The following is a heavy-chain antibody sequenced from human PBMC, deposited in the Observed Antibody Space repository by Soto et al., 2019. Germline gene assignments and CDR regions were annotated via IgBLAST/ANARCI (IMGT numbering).Heavy chain of an antibody. D-gene: IGHD2-15*01. Sequence: GSLRLSCAASGFTFSSYTMTWVRQAPGKGLEWVSAINGGGGSTYYADSVKGRFTISRDNSKDTLYLQMNSLRAEDTAVYYCAKDKVCSGGSCYYDYWGQGTLVTVSS. CDR2: INGGGGST. J-gene: IGHJ4*02. CDR3: AKDKVCSGGSCYYDY. V-gene: IGHV3-23*01. CDR1: GFTFSSYT.